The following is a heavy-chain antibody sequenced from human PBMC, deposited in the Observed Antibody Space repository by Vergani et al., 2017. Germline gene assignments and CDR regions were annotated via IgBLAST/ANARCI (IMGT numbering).Heavy chain of an antibody. CDR2: ISYDGSNK. CDR3: AKEGRSGITPFVAD. V-gene: IGHV3-30*18. J-gene: IGHJ4*02. CDR1: GFTFSSYG. Sequence: QVQLVESGGGVVQPGRSLRLSCAASGFTFSSYGMHWVRQAPGKGLEWVAVISYDGSNKYYADSVKGRFTISRDNSKNTVFLQMNSLRAEDTAVYYCAKEGRSGITPFVADWGQGTLVTVSS. D-gene: IGHD1-14*01.